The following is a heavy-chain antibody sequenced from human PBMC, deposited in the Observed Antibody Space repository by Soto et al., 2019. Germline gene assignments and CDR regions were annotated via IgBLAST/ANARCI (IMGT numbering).Heavy chain of an antibody. CDR2: IYYSGST. CDR1: GGSISSGDYY. CDR3: ASRHSSPYFDY. V-gene: IGHV4-30-4*01. D-gene: IGHD6-13*01. J-gene: IGHJ4*02. Sequence: QVQLQESGPGLVKPSQTLSLTCTVSGGSISSGDYYWSWIRQPPGKGLEWIGSIYYSGSTYYNPSLKXRXTXSXXASKNQVSLKLNSVSAADTAVYYCASRHSSPYFDYWGQGTLVTVSS.